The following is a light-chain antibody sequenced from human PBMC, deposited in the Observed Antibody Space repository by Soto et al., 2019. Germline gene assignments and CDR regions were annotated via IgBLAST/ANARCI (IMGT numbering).Light chain of an antibody. CDR3: QSYDSRLSNYV. CDR2: GNI. CDR1: NSNIGAGYD. J-gene: IGLJ7*01. Sequence: QPVLTQPPSVSGAPGQGVTISCTGSNSNIGAGYDVHWYQQFPGTAPKLLIYGNINRPSGVPDRFSGSKSGPSASLAITGLQAEDEADYYCQSYDSRLSNYVFGGGTQLTVL. V-gene: IGLV1-40*01.